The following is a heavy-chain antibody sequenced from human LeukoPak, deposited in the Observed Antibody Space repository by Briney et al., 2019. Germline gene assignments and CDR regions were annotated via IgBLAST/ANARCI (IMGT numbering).Heavy chain of an antibody. D-gene: IGHD6-6*01. CDR2: INEDGSEK. CDR3: ARDLSSSSTAYLHH. Sequence: GGSLRLSCAASGFTFSSSWMNWVRQAPGKGLEWVANINEDGSEKFYVDSVKGRFTISRDNAKNSLYLQMNSLRAEDTAVYYCARDLSSSSTAYLHHWGQGTLVTVSS. CDR1: GFTFSSSW. V-gene: IGHV3-7*01. J-gene: IGHJ1*01.